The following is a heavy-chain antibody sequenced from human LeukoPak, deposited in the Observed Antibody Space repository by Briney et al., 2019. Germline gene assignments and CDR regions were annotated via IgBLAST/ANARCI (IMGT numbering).Heavy chain of an antibody. J-gene: IGHJ4*02. CDR3: ASLSSMAMATRGA. CDR1: GYTFTSYD. V-gene: IGHV1-8*03. D-gene: IGHD5-24*01. Sequence: GASVKVSCKASGYTFTSYDINWVRQATGQGLEWMGWMNPNSGNTGYAQKFQGRVTITRNTSISTAYMELSSLRSEDTAVYYCASLSSMAMATRGAWGQGTLVSVSS. CDR2: MNPNSGNT.